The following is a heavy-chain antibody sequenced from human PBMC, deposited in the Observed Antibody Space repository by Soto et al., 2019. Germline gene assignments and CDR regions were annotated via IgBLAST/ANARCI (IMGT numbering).Heavy chain of an antibody. Sequence: PSETLSLTCTVSGGSVSSGSYYWSWIRQPPGKGLEWIGYIYYSGSTNYNPSLKSRVTISVDTSKNQFSLKLSSVTAADTAVYYCARGYCSGGSCDHYYYGMDVWGQGTTVTVSS. CDR2: IYYSGST. J-gene: IGHJ6*02. CDR3: ARGYCSGGSCDHYYYGMDV. D-gene: IGHD2-15*01. CDR1: GGSVSSGSYY. V-gene: IGHV4-61*01.